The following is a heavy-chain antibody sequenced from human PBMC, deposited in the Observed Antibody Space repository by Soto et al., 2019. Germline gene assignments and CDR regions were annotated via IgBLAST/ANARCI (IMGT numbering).Heavy chain of an antibody. CDR3: ARIDYGDYPYYYYDMDV. Sequence: SGPTLVNPTETLTLTCTVSGFSLSNARMGVSWIRQPPGKALEWLAHIFSNDEKSYSTSLKSRLTISKDTSKSQVVLTMTNMDPVDTATYYCARIDYGDYPYYYYDMDVWGKGTTVTVSS. D-gene: IGHD4-17*01. J-gene: IGHJ6*03. CDR1: GFSLSNARMG. CDR2: IFSNDEK. V-gene: IGHV2-26*01.